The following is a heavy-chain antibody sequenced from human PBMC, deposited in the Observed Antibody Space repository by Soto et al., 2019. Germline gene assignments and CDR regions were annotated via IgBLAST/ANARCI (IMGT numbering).Heavy chain of an antibody. J-gene: IGHJ5*02. CDR1: GFTFDDYA. V-gene: IGHV3-9*01. CDR2: ISWNSGSI. CDR3: AKAMEGYCSGRSCYGLSFWFDP. Sequence: EVQLVESGGGLVQPGRSLRLSCAASGFTFDDYAMHWVRQAPGKGLEWVSGISWNSGSIGYADSVKGRFTISRDNAKNSLYLQMNSLRAEDAALYYCAKAMEGYCSGRSCYGLSFWFDPWGQGTLVTVSS. D-gene: IGHD2-15*01.